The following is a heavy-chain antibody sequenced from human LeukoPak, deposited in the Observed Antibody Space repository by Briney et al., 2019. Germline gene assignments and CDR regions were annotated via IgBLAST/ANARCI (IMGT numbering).Heavy chain of an antibody. Sequence: ASVKVSCKTSGYSFILYGISWVRQAPGQRLEWMGWINAGNGNTKYSQEFQGRVTITRDTSASTAYMELSSLRSEDMAVYYCARGDPYYYDSSGYETYFDYWGQGTLVTVSS. D-gene: IGHD3-22*01. J-gene: IGHJ4*02. CDR3: ARGDPYYYDSSGYETYFDY. CDR2: INAGNGNT. V-gene: IGHV1-3*03. CDR1: GYSFILYG.